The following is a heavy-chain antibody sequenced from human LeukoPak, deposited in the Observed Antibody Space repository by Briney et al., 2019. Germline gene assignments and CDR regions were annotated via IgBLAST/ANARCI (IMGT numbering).Heavy chain of an antibody. Sequence: PGGSLRLSCAASGFTFSSYAMHWVRQAPGKGLEWVAVISYDGSNKYYADSVKGRFTISRDNSKNTLYLQMNSLGAEDTAVYYCARDWDSSGTYFDYWGQGTLVTVSS. V-gene: IGHV3-30*04. CDR1: GFTFSSYA. D-gene: IGHD3-22*01. J-gene: IGHJ4*02. CDR3: ARDWDSSGTYFDY. CDR2: ISYDGSNK.